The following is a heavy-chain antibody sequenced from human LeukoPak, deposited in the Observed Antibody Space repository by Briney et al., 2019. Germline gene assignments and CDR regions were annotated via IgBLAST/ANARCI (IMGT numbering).Heavy chain of an antibody. D-gene: IGHD5-24*01. V-gene: IGHV3-21*01. CDR3: ARRDGYSFDY. CDR1: GFTVSSNY. Sequence: GGSLRLSCAASGFTVSSNYMSWVRQAPGRGLEWVSSISSSGSYTYYTDSVKGRFTISRDNAKNSLYLQMNSLRAEDTAVYYCARRDGYSFDYWGQGTLVTVSS. CDR2: ISSSGSYT. J-gene: IGHJ4*02.